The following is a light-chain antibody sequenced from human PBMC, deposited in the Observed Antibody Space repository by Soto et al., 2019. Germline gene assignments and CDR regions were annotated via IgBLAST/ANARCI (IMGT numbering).Light chain of an antibody. V-gene: IGLV1-40*01. Sequence: QSVLTQPPSVSGAPGQRVTLSCTGSSSNIGAGYDVHWYQQLPGTAPKLLIYGNNYRPSGVPDRFSGSKSGTSASLAITGLQAEAEADYYCQSFDSSLSGHVVFGGGTKVTVL. CDR3: QSFDSSLSGHVV. J-gene: IGLJ2*01. CDR1: SSNIGAGYD. CDR2: GNN.